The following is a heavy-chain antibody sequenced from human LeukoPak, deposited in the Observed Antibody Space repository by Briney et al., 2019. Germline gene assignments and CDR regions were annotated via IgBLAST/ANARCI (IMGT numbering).Heavy chain of an antibody. CDR3: ARGLLGGDPRGY. V-gene: IGHV3-74*01. Sequence: PGGSLRLSCAASGLTFSSYWMHWVRQAPGKGLVWVSRINPDGSATSYADSVKGRFTISRDNAKKTLYLQMNSLRAEDTAVYYCARGLLGGDPRGYWGQGTLVTVSS. D-gene: IGHD1-26*01. CDR1: GLTFSSYW. CDR2: INPDGSAT. J-gene: IGHJ4*02.